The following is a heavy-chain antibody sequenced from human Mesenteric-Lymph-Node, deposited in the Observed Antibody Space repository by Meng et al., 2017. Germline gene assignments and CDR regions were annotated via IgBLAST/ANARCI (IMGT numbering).Heavy chain of an antibody. J-gene: IGHJ4*02. Sequence: GGSLRPSCAASGFTFVDYAMHWVRYAPGKGLEWVSGISWNSGSIGYADSVKGRFTISRDNAKNSLYLQRNSLRAEDTAVYYCARDVFMTTVTDATPFDYWGQGTLVTVSS. D-gene: IGHD4-17*01. CDR2: ISWNSGSI. V-gene: IGHV3-9*01. CDR3: ARDVFMTTVTDATPFDY. CDR1: GFTFVDYA.